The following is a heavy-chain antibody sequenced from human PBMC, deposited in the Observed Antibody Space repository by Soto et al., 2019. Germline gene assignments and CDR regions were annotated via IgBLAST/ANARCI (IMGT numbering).Heavy chain of an antibody. D-gene: IGHD4-17*01. CDR1: GFTFSSYG. CDR3: ARVSVTRANAFDI. CDR2: IWYDGSNK. J-gene: IGHJ3*02. V-gene: IGHV3-33*01. Sequence: QVQLVESGGGVVQPGRSLRLSCAASGFTFSSYGMHWVRQAPGKGLEGVAVIWYDGSNKYYADSVKGRFTISRDNSKNTLYLQMNSLRAEDTAVYYCARVSVTRANAFDIWGQGTMVTVSS.